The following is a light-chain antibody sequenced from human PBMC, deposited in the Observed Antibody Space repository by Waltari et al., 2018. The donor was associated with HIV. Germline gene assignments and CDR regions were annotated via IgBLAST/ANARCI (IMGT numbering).Light chain of an antibody. Sequence: QSALTQPASVSGSPGPPITISRTGTSHAIGPYHLVSWYQQRPGKAPKLLIYEVTRRPSGLSDRFSGSKSGNTASLTISGLQTEDEADYYCCSYVGSNTLMFGGGTSLTVL. CDR3: CSYVGSNTLM. J-gene: IGLJ3*02. CDR2: EVT. V-gene: IGLV2-23*02. CDR1: SHAIGPYHL.